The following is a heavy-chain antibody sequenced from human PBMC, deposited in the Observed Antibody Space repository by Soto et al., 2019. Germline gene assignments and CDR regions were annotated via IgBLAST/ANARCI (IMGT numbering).Heavy chain of an antibody. V-gene: IGHV1-69*02. D-gene: IGHD2-15*01. CDR1: GGTFSSYT. CDR2: IIPILGIA. Sequence: QVQLVQSGAEVKKPGSSVKVSCKASGGTFSSYTISWVRQAPGQGLEWMGRIIPILGIANYAQKFQGRVTITADKSTSTAYMELSSLRSEDTAVYYCARGYCSGGSCYSADYWGQGTLVTVSS. J-gene: IGHJ4*02. CDR3: ARGYCSGGSCYSADY.